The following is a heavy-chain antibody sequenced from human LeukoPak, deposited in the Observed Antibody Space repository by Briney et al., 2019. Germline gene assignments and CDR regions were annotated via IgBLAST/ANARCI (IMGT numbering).Heavy chain of an antibody. J-gene: IGHJ4*02. CDR1: GFTFNSYA. D-gene: IGHD6-13*01. CDR3: AKTTTGYSSSRYPGWPVDH. Sequence: GGSLRLSCAASGFTFNSYAMYWVRQAPGKGLEWVSGIFGSGGSAHYADSVKGRLTISRDNSKNTVYLQMDSLSVEDTAVYYCAKTTTGYSSSRYPGWPVDHWGQGTLVIVSS. V-gene: IGHV3-23*01. CDR2: IFGSGGSA.